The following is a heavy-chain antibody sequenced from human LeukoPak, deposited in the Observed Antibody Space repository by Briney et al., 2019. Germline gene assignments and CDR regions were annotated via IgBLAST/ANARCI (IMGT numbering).Heavy chain of an antibody. V-gene: IGHV3-33*08. J-gene: IGHJ4*02. Sequence: GGSLRLSCAASGFTFSSYAMHWVRQAPGKGLEWVAVIWYDGSKENYADSVKGRFTISRDDSKNTLYLQMNSLRAEDTGVYYCAREASGYYRDFWGQGTLVTVSS. CDR1: GFTFSSYA. D-gene: IGHD3-3*01. CDR2: IWYDGSKE. CDR3: AREASGYYRDF.